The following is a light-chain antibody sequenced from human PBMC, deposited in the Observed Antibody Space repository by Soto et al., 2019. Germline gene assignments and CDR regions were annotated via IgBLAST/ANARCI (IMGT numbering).Light chain of an antibody. J-gene: IGKJ3*01. V-gene: IGKV3-20*01. CDR1: QSINNRY. CDR2: AAS. CDR3: QQFGSSPGFT. Sequence: EIVLTQSPGTLSLSPGERATLSCRASQSINNRYLAWYQQKPGQAPRLLIYAASSRATGIPDRFSGSGSGTDFTLTIRRLEPEDCAVYCCQQFGSSPGFTFGPGTKVDIK.